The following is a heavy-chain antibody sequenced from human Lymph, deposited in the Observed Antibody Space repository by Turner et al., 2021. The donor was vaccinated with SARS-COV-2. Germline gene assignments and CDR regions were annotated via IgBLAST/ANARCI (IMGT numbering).Heavy chain of an antibody. J-gene: IGHJ4*02. V-gene: IGHV3-21*01. CDR3: ARDPLVEMPTVFVTLDY. D-gene: IGHD4-4*01. Sequence: EVQLVESGGGLVKPGGSLRLSCAASGFTFSTYSMNWVRQAPGKGLEWVSSISRSSTNRYYADSVKGRFTISRDNAKNSLYLQMNSLRAEDTAVYYCARDPLVEMPTVFVTLDYWGQGTLVTVSS. CDR1: GFTFSTYS. CDR2: ISRSSTNR.